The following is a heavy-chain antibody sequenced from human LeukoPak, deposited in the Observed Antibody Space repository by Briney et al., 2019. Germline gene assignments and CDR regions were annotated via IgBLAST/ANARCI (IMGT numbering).Heavy chain of an antibody. CDR1: GESISSGRHY. CDR2: VYYSGAT. J-gene: IGHJ4*02. D-gene: IGHD6-19*01. CDR3: ARVGVGGGFGSGWYFDY. V-gene: IGHV4-39*01. Sequence: SETLSLTCSVSGESISSGRHYWGWLRQTPGKGLEWIGSVYYSGATFHNPSLKSRVTTSVDTSKNQVSLRVNFVTAADTAVYYCARVGVGGGFGSGWYFDYWGQGTLVTVSS.